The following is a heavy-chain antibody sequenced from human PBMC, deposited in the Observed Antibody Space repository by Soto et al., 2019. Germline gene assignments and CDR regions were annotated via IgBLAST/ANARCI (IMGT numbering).Heavy chain of an antibody. Sequence: PSETLSLTCAVYGGSFSGYYWSWIRQPPGKGLEWIGEINHSGSTNYNPSLKSRVTISVDTSKNQFSLKPSSVTAADTAVYSWASSSDDIWTGFYYMDVWGKGTTVTVSS. CDR3: ASSSDDIWTGFYYMDV. J-gene: IGHJ6*03. D-gene: IGHD3-9*01. CDR2: INHSGST. CDR1: GGSFSGYY. V-gene: IGHV4-34*01.